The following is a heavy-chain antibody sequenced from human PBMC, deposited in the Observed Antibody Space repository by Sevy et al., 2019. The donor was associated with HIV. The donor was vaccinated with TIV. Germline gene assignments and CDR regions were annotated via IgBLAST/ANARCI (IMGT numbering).Heavy chain of an antibody. D-gene: IGHD5-12*01. CDR1: GFTFSKAW. CDR2: IKSKTDGGTT. V-gene: IGHV3-15*01. Sequence: GGSLRLSCAASGFTFSKAWMSWVRQAPGKGLEWVGRIKSKTDGGTTDNAAPVKGRFTISRDDSKTTLYLQMNSLKTEDTAVYYCTTGVIEMATISGDYWGQGTLVTVSS. J-gene: IGHJ4*02. CDR3: TTGVIEMATISGDY.